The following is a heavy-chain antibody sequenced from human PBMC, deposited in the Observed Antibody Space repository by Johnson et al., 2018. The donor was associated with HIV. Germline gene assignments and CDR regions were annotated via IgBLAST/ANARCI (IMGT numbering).Heavy chain of an antibody. J-gene: IGHJ3*02. D-gene: IGHD3-3*01. Sequence: QVQLVESGGGVVRPGGSLRLSCAASGFTFDDYGMSWVRQAPGKGLEWVAVISYDGSNKYYADSVKGRFTISRDNSKNTLYLQMNSLRAEDTAVYYCRGDDFWSGPDAFDIWGQGTMVTVSS. CDR3: RGDDFWSGPDAFDI. CDR2: ISYDGSNK. V-gene: IGHV3-30*03. CDR1: GFTFDDYG.